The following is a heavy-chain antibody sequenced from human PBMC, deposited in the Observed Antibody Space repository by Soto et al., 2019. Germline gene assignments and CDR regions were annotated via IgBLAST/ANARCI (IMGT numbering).Heavy chain of an antibody. CDR3: ARDLWGYWGVDCYPLDV. CDR1: GASISRYY. V-gene: IGHV4-59*01. J-gene: IGHJ6*02. D-gene: IGHD2-21*02. CDR2: LYNTGTT. Sequence: QVRLQESGPGLVKPSETLSLTCTVSGASISRYYWSWIRQSPGKGLEWIGYLYNTGTTIYNPSLKSRASISVDTSKNQFSLKMNSVTAAATAVYYCARDLWGYWGVDCYPLDVWGRGTTVTVSS.